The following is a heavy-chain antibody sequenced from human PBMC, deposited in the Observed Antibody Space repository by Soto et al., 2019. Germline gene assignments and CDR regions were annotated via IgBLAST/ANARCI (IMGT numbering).Heavy chain of an antibody. CDR3: ARQGFGPLHGLVDV. Sequence: QVQLQESGPGLVKPSETLSLSCTVSGGSISSYYWSWFRQSPGKRMEWIGYVHHSWGSSYNPSLQSRAAISLDTSKSRFSRKWTSVTATDTPVYYCARQGFGPLHGLVDVWGQGTTVTVSS. D-gene: IGHD3-10*01. V-gene: IGHV4-59*08. CDR1: GGSISSYY. J-gene: IGHJ6*02. CDR2: VHHSWGS.